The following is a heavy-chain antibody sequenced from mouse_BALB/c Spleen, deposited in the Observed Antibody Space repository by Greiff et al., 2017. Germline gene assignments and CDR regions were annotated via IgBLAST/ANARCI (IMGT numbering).Heavy chain of an antibody. Sequence: VQLKQSGTVLARPGASVKMSCKASGYTFTSYWMHWVKQRPGQGLEWIGAIYPGNSDTSYNQKFKGKAKLTAVTSTSTAYMELSSLTNEDSAVYYCTREGATMITTQFAYWGQGTLVTVSA. CDR3: TREGATMITTQFAY. CDR2: IYPGNSDT. CDR1: GYTFTSYW. D-gene: IGHD2-4*01. V-gene: IGHV1-5*01. J-gene: IGHJ3*01.